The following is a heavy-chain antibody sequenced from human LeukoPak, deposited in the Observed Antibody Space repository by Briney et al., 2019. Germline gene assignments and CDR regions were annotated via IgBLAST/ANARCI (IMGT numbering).Heavy chain of an antibody. CDR3: ARDRLHYGEYEKTLDY. CDR1: GFTFSSYS. J-gene: IGHJ4*02. V-gene: IGHV3-21*01. CDR2: ISSSSSYI. D-gene: IGHD4-17*01. Sequence: GGSLRLSCAASGFTFSSYSMNWVRQAPGKGLEWVSSISSSSSYIYYADSVKGRFTISRDNAKSSLYLQMNSLRADDTAVYYCARDRLHYGEYEKTLDYWGQGTLVTVSS.